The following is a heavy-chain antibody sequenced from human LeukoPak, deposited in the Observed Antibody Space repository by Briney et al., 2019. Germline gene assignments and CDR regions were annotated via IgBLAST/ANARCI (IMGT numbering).Heavy chain of an antibody. CDR1: GFTFSSYN. CDR2: ISSSTYI. D-gene: IGHD4-17*01. CDR3: GRDFDTVGRAWFDP. J-gene: IGHJ5*02. V-gene: IGHV3-21*01. Sequence: GGSLRLSCAASGFTFSSYNMNWVRQAPGKGLEWVSSISSSTYIYYADSVKGRFTISRDNAKNSLYLQMNSLRAEDTAVYYCGRDFDTVGRAWFDPWGQGTLVTVSS.